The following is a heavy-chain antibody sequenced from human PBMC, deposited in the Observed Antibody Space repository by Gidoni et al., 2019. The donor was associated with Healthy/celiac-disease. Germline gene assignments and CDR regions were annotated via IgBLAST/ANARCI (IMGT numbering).Heavy chain of an antibody. V-gene: IGHV3-21*01. Sequence: EVQLVESGGGLVKPGGSLRLSCAAPGFTFSSYSMNWVRQAPGKGLECVSSISSSRSYIYYADSVQGRFTISRDNAKNSLYLQMNSLRAEDTAVYYCAREGKDYDFWSCYYLSYFDYWGQGTLVTVSS. CDR1: GFTFSSYS. CDR2: ISSSRSYI. CDR3: AREGKDYDFWSCYYLSYFDY. J-gene: IGHJ4*02. D-gene: IGHD3-3*01.